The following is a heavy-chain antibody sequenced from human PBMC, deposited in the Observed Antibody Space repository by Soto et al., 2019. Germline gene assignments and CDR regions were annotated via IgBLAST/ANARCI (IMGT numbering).Heavy chain of an antibody. J-gene: IGHJ2*01. Sequence: QVQLQESGPGLVKPSETLSLPCTVSGGSVSSGSYYWSWIRQPPGKGLEWIGYIYYSGSTNYNPSANRRVTISVDTSKSQFSLKRSSVTAAGTAVYYCARDYAGRYFPDWYFDLCGRCTLVTVSS. CDR2: IYYSGST. D-gene: IGHD3-10*01. CDR3: ARDYAGRYFPDWYFDL. CDR1: GGSVSSGSYY. V-gene: IGHV4-61*01.